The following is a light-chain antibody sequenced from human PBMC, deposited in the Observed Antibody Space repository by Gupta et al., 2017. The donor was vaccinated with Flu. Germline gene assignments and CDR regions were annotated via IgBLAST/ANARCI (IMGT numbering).Light chain of an antibody. V-gene: IGKV3-20*01. CDR3: QQYGDSPQRT. J-gene: IGKJ4*01. CDR2: GAS. CDR1: QSVSRNF. Sequence: DIVLTQSPGTLSLYPGERATLSCRASQSVSRNFLAWYQQKPGQAPRLLSYGASTRATDIPDRFSGSGSGTDFSLTVSRLEPEDFAVYYCQQYGDSPQRTFGGGTKVEIK.